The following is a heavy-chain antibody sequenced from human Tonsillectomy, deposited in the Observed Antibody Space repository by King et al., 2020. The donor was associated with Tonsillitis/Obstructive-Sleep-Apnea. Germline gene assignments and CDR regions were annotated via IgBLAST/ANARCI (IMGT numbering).Heavy chain of an antibody. V-gene: IGHV4-34*01. CDR1: GGSFSGFY. CDR2: INQSGST. CDR3: ARDEWPQGFDP. Sequence: QVQLQQWGAGLLKPSETLSLTCAVDGGSFSGFYWSWIRQAPGKGLEWIGEINQSGSTKYNPSLNTRVTISVDTSKNQLSLKLSTGTAGDTAVYYCARDEWPQGFDPWGQGTLVTVSS. J-gene: IGHJ5*02. D-gene: IGHD3-3*01.